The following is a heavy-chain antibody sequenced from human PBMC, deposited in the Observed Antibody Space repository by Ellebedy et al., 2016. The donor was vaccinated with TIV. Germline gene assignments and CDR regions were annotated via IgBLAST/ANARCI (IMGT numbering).Heavy chain of an antibody. D-gene: IGHD3-16*01. J-gene: IGHJ4*02. CDR3: VRERFPMPT. CDR2: IYSGNKT. Sequence: GESLKISCAASGFTFSTYAMGWVRQAPGKGLQWVSVIYSGNKTHYADSVRGRFTISRDIFKNTIYLQMHGLRIEDTALYYCVRERFPMPTWGQGTLVTVSS. V-gene: IGHV3-66*01. CDR1: GFTFSTYA.